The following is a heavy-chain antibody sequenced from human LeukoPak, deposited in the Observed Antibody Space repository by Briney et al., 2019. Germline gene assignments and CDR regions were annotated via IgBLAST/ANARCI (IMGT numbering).Heavy chain of an antibody. D-gene: IGHD2-2*01. V-gene: IGHV4-34*01. CDR2: INHSGST. CDR1: GGSFSGYY. CDR3: ARGYCSSTSCWYYFDY. Sequence: SETLSLTCAVYGGSFSGYYWSWIRQPPGKGLEWIGEINHSGSTNYNPSLKSRVTISVDTSKNQFSLKLSSVTAADTAVYYCARGYCSSTSCWYYFDYWGQGTLVTVSS. J-gene: IGHJ4*02.